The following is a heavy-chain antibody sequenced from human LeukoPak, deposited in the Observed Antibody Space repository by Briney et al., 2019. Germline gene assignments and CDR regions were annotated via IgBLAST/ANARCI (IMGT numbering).Heavy chain of an antibody. CDR3: ARGSPNYYGSGSYYNPSYGGLYYYGMDV. CDR1: GYTFTSYG. V-gene: IGHV1-18*01. Sequence: GASVKVSCKASGYTFTSYGISWVRQAPGQGLEWMGWISAYNGNTNYAQKLQGRVTMTTDTSTSTAYMELRSLRSDDTAVYYCARGSPNYYGSGSYYNPSYGGLYYYGMDVWGQGTTVTVSS. J-gene: IGHJ6*02. CDR2: ISAYNGNT. D-gene: IGHD3-10*01.